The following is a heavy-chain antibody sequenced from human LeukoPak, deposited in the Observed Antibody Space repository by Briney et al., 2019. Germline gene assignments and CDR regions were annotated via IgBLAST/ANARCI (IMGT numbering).Heavy chain of an antibody. D-gene: IGHD4-11*01. J-gene: IGHJ6*02. CDR3: AKDVTTSDFGMDV. Sequence: GGSLRLSCAASGFTFSTHGMHWVRQDPGKGLEWLAVIWYDGSKKYYGDSAKGRFTISRDNSKNTLYLQMNSLRADDTAVYYCAKDVTTSDFGMDVWGQGTTVTVSS. CDR1: GFTFSTHG. V-gene: IGHV3-33*06. CDR2: IWYDGSKK.